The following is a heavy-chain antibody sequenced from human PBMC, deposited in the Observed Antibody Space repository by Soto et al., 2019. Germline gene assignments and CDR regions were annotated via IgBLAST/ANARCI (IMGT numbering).Heavy chain of an antibody. V-gene: IGHV3-23*01. Sequence: GGSLRLSCAAPGFTFSSYAISWVRQAPGKGLEWVSAISGSGGSTYYADSVKGRFTISRDNSKNTLYLQMNSLRAEDTAVYYCATALGYSYGYGMDVWGQGTTVTVSS. CDR1: GFTFSSYA. CDR3: ATALGYSYGYGMDV. CDR2: ISGSGGST. D-gene: IGHD5-18*01. J-gene: IGHJ6*02.